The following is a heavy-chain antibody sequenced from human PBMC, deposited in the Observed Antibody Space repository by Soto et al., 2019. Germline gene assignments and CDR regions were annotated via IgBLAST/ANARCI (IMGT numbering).Heavy chain of an antibody. Sequence: QVQLVQSGAEVKKPGSSVKVSCKASGGTFSRYAFSWVRQAPGQGLEWMGGIVPIYGTRGFAQKFQGRLTITADEPTRTAYMELISLRSEDTAVYYCARDLDYYGSGSHYYYGMGVWGQGTTVTVSS. CDR3: ARDLDYYGSGSHYYYGMGV. CDR2: IVPIYGTR. D-gene: IGHD3-10*01. CDR1: GGTFSRYA. J-gene: IGHJ6*02. V-gene: IGHV1-69*01.